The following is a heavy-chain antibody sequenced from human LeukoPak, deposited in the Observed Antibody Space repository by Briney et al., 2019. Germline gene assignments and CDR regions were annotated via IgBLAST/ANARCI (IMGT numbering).Heavy chain of an antibody. CDR3: ARRIPVYYYFDY. CDR2: ISSSGSTI. Sequence: PGGSLRLSCAASGFTFSDYYMSWIRQAPGKGLEWVSYISSSGSTIYYADSVKGRFTISRDNAKNSLYLQMNSLGAEDTAVYYCARRIPVYYYFDYWGQGTLVTVSS. D-gene: IGHD2-8*01. J-gene: IGHJ4*02. V-gene: IGHV3-11*01. CDR1: GFTFSDYY.